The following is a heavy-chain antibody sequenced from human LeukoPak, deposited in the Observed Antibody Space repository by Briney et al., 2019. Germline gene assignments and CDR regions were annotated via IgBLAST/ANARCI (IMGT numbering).Heavy chain of an antibody. V-gene: IGHV3-30-3*01. Sequence: GGSLRLSCAASGFTFSSYAMHWVRQAPGKGLEGVAVISYDGSNKYYADSVKGRFTISRDNSKNTLYLQMNSLRAEDTAVYYCARGRFVEGGNSPYYYYGMDVWGQGTTVTVSS. D-gene: IGHD4-23*01. CDR2: ISYDGSNK. CDR1: GFTFSSYA. J-gene: IGHJ6*02. CDR3: ARGRFVEGGNSPYYYYGMDV.